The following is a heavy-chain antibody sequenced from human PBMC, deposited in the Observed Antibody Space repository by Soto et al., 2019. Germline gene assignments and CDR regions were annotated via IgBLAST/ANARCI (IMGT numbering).Heavy chain of an antibody. CDR2: INFSVGST. D-gene: IGHD6-6*01. V-gene: IGHV1-46*02. CDR1: GYTSNTYY. Sequence: ASVKVYCKASGYTSNTYYMHWVRQAPGQGLEWVGIINFSVGSTNYAQKFQGRVTMTRDTSTSTVYMELSSLRSDDTAVYYCARDLYSSSSLCDYWGQGTLVTVSS. J-gene: IGHJ4*02. CDR3: ARDLYSSSSLCDY.